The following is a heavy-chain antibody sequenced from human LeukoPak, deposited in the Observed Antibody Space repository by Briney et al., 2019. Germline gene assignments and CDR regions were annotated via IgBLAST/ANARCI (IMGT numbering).Heavy chain of an antibody. Sequence: PGGSLRLSCAASGFTFSNYVMHWVRQGPGKGLEWVAVISYDGSDKYYADSVKGRFTISRDNSRNTLYLQMNSLRAEDTAIYYCAKDLVGTSVTTWDYWGQGTLVTVSS. D-gene: IGHD4-17*01. CDR1: GFTFSNYV. CDR2: ISYDGSDK. V-gene: IGHV3-30*18. J-gene: IGHJ4*02. CDR3: AKDLVGTSVTTWDY.